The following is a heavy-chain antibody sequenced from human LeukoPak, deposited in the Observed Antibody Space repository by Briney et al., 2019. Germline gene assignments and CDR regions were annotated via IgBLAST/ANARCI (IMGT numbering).Heavy chain of an antibody. Sequence: NSSETLSLTCTVSGGSISSSSYYWGWIRQPPGKGLEWIGSIYYSGSTYYNPSLKSRVTISVDTSKNQFSLKLSSVTAADTAVYYCARRAAGSWADFDYWGQGTLVTVSS. CDR3: ARRAAGSWADFDY. CDR2: IYYSGST. D-gene: IGHD6-13*01. V-gene: IGHV4-39*01. J-gene: IGHJ4*02. CDR1: GGSISSSSYY.